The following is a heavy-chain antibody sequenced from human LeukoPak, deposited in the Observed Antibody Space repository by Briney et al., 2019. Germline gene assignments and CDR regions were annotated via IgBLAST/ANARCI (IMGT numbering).Heavy chain of an antibody. CDR1: GGSLSSYY. CDR2: HYHSGST. D-gene: IGHD3-9*01. V-gene: IGHV4-59*01. J-gene: IGHJ6*02. Sequence: SETLSLTCTVSGGSLSSYYWSWIRQPPGKGLEWIGYHYHSGSTNYNPSLKSRVTISLDTSKNHFSLKLSSVTAADTAVYYCARGDNTGYFAWSYAMDVWGQGTTVTVSS. CDR3: ARGDNTGYFAWSYAMDV.